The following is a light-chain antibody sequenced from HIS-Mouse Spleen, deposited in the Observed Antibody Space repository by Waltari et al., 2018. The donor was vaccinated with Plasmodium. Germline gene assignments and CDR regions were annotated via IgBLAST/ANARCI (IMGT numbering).Light chain of an antibody. Sequence: EIVMTKSPATLSVSPGERATLSCRASQSVSSNLAWYQQKPGQAPRRLIYGASTRATGIPARFSGSGSGTEFTLTISSLQSEDFAVYYCQQYNNWSFTFGPGTKVDIK. CDR3: QQYNNWSFT. CDR1: QSVSSN. CDR2: GAS. J-gene: IGKJ3*01. V-gene: IGKV3-15*01.